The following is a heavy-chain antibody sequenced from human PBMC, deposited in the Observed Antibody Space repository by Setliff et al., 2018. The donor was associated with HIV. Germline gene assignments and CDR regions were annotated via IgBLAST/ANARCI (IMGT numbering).Heavy chain of an antibody. D-gene: IGHD1-26*01. Sequence: KTSETLSLTCSVSGISINGYYWIWIRQSPRTRLEWIGYVSSIGNTNYNPSLKSRVTISVDTSKNQFSLQLNSVTAADTAVYFCARTRAPYFFDFWGQGAQVTVSS. J-gene: IGHJ4*02. CDR3: ARTRAPYFFDF. CDR1: GISINGYY. CDR2: VSSIGNT. V-gene: IGHV4-4*08.